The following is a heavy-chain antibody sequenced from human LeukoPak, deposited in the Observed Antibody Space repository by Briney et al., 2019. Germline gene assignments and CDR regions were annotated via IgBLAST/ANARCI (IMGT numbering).Heavy chain of an antibody. J-gene: IGHJ4*02. CDR1: GFTFSSYG. D-gene: IGHD6-13*01. CDR2: IRYDGSNK. CDR3: AKEPLPYYSSSYFDY. V-gene: IGHV3-30*02. Sequence: PGGSLRLSCAASGFTFSSYGMHWVRQVPGKGLEWVAFIRYDGSNKYYADSVKGRFTISRDNSKNTLYLQMNSLRAEDTAVYYCAKEPLPYYSSSYFDYWGQGTLVTVSS.